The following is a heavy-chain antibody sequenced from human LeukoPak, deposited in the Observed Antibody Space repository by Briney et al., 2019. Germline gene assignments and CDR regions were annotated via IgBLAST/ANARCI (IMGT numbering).Heavy chain of an antibody. Sequence: GGSLRLSCAASGFTFTTYWMSWVRQAPGKGLEWVGFIRSKAYGGTTEYAASVKGRFTISRDDSKSIAYLQMNSLKTEDTAAYYCRRLGYCSSTSCSDFDYWGQGTLVTVSS. CDR1: GFTFTTYW. D-gene: IGHD2-2*01. CDR3: RRLGYCSSTSCSDFDY. V-gene: IGHV3-49*04. J-gene: IGHJ4*02. CDR2: IRSKAYGGTT.